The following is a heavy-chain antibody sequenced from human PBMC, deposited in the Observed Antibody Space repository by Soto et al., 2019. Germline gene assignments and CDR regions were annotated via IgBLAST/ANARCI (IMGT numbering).Heavy chain of an antibody. D-gene: IGHD6-19*01. Sequence: PSETLSLTCTVPCGSINSGGSYWTWIRQPPGKGLEWIGYVTHSGTAYSIPSLNGRLTLSVDSSQTQFSLKLTSVTAADSAFYYCARIHWAQSSLDYWGRGILVTVSS. V-gene: IGHV4-30-2*01. CDR3: ARIHWAQSSLDY. J-gene: IGHJ4*02. CDR1: CGSINSGGSY. CDR2: VTHSGTA.